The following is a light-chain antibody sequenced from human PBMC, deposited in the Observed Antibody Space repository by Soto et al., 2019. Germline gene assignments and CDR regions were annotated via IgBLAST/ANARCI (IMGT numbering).Light chain of an antibody. V-gene: IGKV3-20*01. CDR3: QQYGDLPPT. J-gene: IGKJ1*01. CDR1: QSVGSN. CDR2: GAS. Sequence: EIILTQSPVTLSVSPGERATLSCRASQSVGSNLAWYQQKPGQAPRLLIYGASSRAAGIPDRFSGSGSGTDFTLTISRLEPEDFVVYHCQQYGDLPPTFGQGTKVDIK.